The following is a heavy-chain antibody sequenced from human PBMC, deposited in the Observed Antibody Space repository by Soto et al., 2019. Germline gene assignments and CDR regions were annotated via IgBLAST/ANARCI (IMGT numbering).Heavy chain of an antibody. Sequence: LSLTCTVSGGSISSYYWSWIRQPPGKGLEWIGNIYYSGSTNYNPSLKSRVTISLDKSKNQFSLTLTSVTAADTAVYYCASQDYSSLSDVSFLVTGYFDLWCRAILLTLFS. CDR1: GGSISSYY. V-gene: IGHV4-59*12. J-gene: IGHJ2*01. CDR2: IYYSGST. D-gene: IGHD6-6*01. CDR3: ASQDYSSLSDVSFLVTGYFDL.